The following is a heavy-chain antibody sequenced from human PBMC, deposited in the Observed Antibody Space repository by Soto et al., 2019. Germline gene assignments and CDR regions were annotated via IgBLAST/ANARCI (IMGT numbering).Heavy chain of an antibody. CDR2: ISSGSSYI. CDR1: GFTFSSYS. CDR3: ARAKYYYDSSGYYDHPDAFDI. J-gene: IGHJ3*02. D-gene: IGHD3-22*01. Sequence: GSLRLSCAASGFTFSSYSMNWVRQAPGKGLEWVSSISSGSSYIYYADSVKGRFTISRDNAKNSLYLQMNSLRAEDTAVYYCARAKYYYDSSGYYDHPDAFDIWGQGTMVTVSS. V-gene: IGHV3-21*01.